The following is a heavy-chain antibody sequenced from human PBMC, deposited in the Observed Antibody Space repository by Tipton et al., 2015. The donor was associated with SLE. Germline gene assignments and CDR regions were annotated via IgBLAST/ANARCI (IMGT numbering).Heavy chain of an antibody. CDR1: GGSISSGSYF. V-gene: IGHV4-61*09. CDR3: ARQLTSGYYYEFGH. J-gene: IGHJ5*02. Sequence: TLSLTCTVSGGSISSGSYFWSWFRQPAGKGLEWIGHIYTSGSTNYNPSLKSRVTISVDTSTNQYSLRLASVTAADTAVYYCARQLTSGYYYEFGHWGQGMLVTVSS. CDR2: IYTSGST. D-gene: IGHD3-22*01.